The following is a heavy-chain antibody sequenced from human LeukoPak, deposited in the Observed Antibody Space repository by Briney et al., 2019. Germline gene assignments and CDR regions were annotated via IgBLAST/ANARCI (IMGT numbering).Heavy chain of an antibody. D-gene: IGHD3-22*01. J-gene: IGHJ5*02. CDR1: GGSFSGYY. CDR2: INHSGST. V-gene: IGHV4-34*01. CDR3: ARHFLPYDYDSSGVGNWFDP. Sequence: PSETLSLTCAVYGGSFSGYYWSWIRQPPGKGLEWIGEINHSGSTNYNPSLKSRVTISVDTSKNQFSLKLSSVTAADTAVYYCARHFLPYDYDSSGVGNWFDPWGQGTLVTVSS.